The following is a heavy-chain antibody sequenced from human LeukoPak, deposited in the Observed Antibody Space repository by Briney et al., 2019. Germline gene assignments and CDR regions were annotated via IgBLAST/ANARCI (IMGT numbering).Heavy chain of an antibody. CDR2: IIPMLGTP. D-gene: IGHD6-13*01. CDR3: ARGARIAGDGLWFDP. V-gene: IGHV1-69*13. Sequence: SVKVSCKALGGSFGSYAITWVRQAPGQGLEWMGEIIPMLGTPNYAQKFQGRATITADEFLSTGYMELSSLRPEDTAVYYCARGARIAGDGLWFDPWGQGTLVTVSS. CDR1: GGSFGSYA. J-gene: IGHJ5*02.